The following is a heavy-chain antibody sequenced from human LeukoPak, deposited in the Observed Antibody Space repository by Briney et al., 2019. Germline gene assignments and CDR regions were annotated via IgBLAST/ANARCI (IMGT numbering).Heavy chain of an antibody. J-gene: IGHJ3*02. CDR2: TYYRSKWYN. CDR1: GDSVSSDSGA. CDR3: AKGQWLVNDASNI. Sequence: SQTLSLTCAISGDSVSSDSGAWNWIRQSPSRGLEWLGRTYYRSKWYNDYAVSVESRITINPDTSKNQFSLQLNSVTPEDTAVCYCAKGQWLVNDASNIWGQGTMVTVSS. D-gene: IGHD6-19*01. V-gene: IGHV6-1*01.